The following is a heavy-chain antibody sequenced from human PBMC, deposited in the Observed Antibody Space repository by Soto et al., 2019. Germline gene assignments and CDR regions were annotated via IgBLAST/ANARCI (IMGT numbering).Heavy chain of an antibody. CDR2: IYYTGST. CDR3: ARLFYDSSEHFGY. CDR1: GGSISGSSYY. V-gene: IGHV4-39*01. D-gene: IGHD3-22*01. J-gene: IGHJ4*02. Sequence: SETLSLTCTVSGGSISGSSYYWVWIPQPPGKGLEWIGNIYYTGSTYYNPSLMSRVTISVDTSKNQFSLKLSSVTAADTAVYFCARLFYDSSEHFGYWGQGTLVTVS.